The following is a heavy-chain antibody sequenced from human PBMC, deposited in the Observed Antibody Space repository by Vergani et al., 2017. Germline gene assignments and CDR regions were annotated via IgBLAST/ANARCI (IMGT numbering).Heavy chain of an antibody. J-gene: IGHJ6*03. CDR3: ARVNTETNGHLYMDV. CDR2: IDHTGRP. CDR1: GGSFTSYH. D-gene: IGHD4-11*01. Sequence: QVQLQQWGGGLLKPSETLSLTCVVNGGSFTSYHWTWIRQSPGEGLEWVGDIDHTGRPDYNPSLKSRLTMSVDKSRNQFSLTLNSVTATDTSLYFCARVNTETNGHLYMDVWGQGTAVTVS. V-gene: IGHV4-34*01.